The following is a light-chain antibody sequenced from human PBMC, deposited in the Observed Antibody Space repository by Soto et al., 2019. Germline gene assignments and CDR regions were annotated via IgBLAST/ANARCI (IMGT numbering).Light chain of an antibody. CDR1: QNLLHSKDNNY. Sequence: EIVLTQSPLSLPVTPGEPASISYRSSQNLLHSKDNNYLNWYLQKPGQSPQLLIYLGSIRASGVPDRFSGSGSGTDFTLTINRVEAEDVGLYFFAQGLATPFTFGGGTKVEIK. V-gene: IGKV2-28*01. CDR3: AQGLATPFT. J-gene: IGKJ4*01. CDR2: LGS.